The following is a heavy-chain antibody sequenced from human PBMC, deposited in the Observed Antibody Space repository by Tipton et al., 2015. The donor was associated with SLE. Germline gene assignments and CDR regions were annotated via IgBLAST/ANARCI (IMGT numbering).Heavy chain of an antibody. CDR3: VRTMRLFPGFYDGGFDP. D-gene: IGHD2/OR15-2a*01. J-gene: IGHJ5*02. V-gene: IGHV4-39*01. CDR1: GASITGGSYY. Sequence: TLSLTCNVSGASITGGSYYWAWVRQPPGKGLEWLGSIFHSGTTYYNPSLKGRVTMSVDTSKNQFSLRATSVTAEDSALYYCVRTMRLFPGFYDGGFDPWGQGILVTVSS. CDR2: IFHSGTT.